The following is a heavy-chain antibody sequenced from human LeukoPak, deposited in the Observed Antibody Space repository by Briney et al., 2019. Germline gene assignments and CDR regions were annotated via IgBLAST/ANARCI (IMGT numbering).Heavy chain of an antibody. D-gene: IGHD6-13*01. CDR3: ARSSAAAALVFDY. J-gene: IGHJ4*02. CDR1: GFTFSSYS. Sequence: GGSLRLSCAACGFTFSSYSMSWVRQAQGKGLEWVSSISSSSSYIYYADSVKGRFTISRDNAKNSLYLQMNSLRAEDTAVYYCARSSAAAALVFDYWGQGTLVTVSS. CDR2: ISSSSSYI. V-gene: IGHV3-21*01.